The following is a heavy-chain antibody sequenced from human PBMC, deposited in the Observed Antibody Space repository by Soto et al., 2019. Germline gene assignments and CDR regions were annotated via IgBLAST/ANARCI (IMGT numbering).Heavy chain of an antibody. Sequence: SETLSLTCTVSGGSISSGGHYWSWIRQHPGKGLEWIGYIYYSGTTYYNPSLKSRLTISVDTSKNQFSLKLSSVTAADTAVYYCARADIVVVVAASTYYYYYYMDVWGKGTTVTVSS. V-gene: IGHV4-31*03. CDR2: IYYSGTT. CDR1: GGSISSGGHY. J-gene: IGHJ6*03. CDR3: ARADIVVVVAASTYYYYYYMDV. D-gene: IGHD2-15*01.